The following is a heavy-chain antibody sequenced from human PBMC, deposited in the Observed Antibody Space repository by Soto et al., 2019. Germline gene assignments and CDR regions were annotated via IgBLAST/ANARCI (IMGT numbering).Heavy chain of an antibody. V-gene: IGHV1-69*06. Sequence: SVKVSCKASGGTFSSYAISWVRQAPGQGLEWMGGIIPIFGTANYAQKFQGRVTITADKSTSTAYMELSSLRSEDTAVYYCARKAAYCSGGSCYQGGMDVWAKGPRSPSP. D-gene: IGHD2-15*01. J-gene: IGHJ6*02. CDR2: IIPIFGTA. CDR1: GGTFSSYA. CDR3: ARKAAYCSGGSCYQGGMDV.